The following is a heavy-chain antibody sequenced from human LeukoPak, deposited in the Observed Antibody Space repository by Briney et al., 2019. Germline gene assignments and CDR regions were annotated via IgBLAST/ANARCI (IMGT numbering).Heavy chain of an antibody. Sequence: GGPLRLSCAASGFTFSSYNMNWVRQAPGKGLEWVSYISSSDSPIYYADSVKGRFTLSRDNAKNSLYLQMNSLRAADTAVYYCARGASAVRGVTFDYWGQGTLVTVSS. J-gene: IGHJ4*02. CDR3: ARGASAVRGVTFDY. CDR1: GFTFSSYN. CDR2: ISSSDSPI. D-gene: IGHD3-10*01. V-gene: IGHV3-48*01.